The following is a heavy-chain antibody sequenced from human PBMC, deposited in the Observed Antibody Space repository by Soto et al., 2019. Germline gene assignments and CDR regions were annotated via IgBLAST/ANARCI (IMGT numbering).Heavy chain of an antibody. CDR2: IIPIFGTA. J-gene: IGHJ4*02. CDR3: ARDMSIAGTYGDY. D-gene: IGHD6-6*01. V-gene: IGHV1-69*13. CDR1: GGTFSSYA. Sequence: SVKVSCKASGGTFSSYAISWVRQAPGQGLGWMGGIIPIFGTANYAQKFQGRVTITADESTSTAYMELSSLRSEDTAVYYCARDMSIAGTYGDYWGQGTLVTVSS.